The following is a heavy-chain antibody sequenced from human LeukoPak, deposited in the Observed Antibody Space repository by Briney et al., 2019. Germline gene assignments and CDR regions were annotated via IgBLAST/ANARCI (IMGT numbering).Heavy chain of an antibody. CDR3: ATNPRSSGWYFNY. J-gene: IGHJ4*02. V-gene: IGHV1-8*01. CDR1: GYTFTSYD. D-gene: IGHD6-19*01. Sequence: GASVKVSCKASGYTFTSYDINWVRQATGQGLEWMGWMNPNSGNTGYAQKFQGRVTMTEDTSTDTAYMELSSLRSEDTAVYYCATNPRSSGWYFNYWGQGTLVTVSS. CDR2: MNPNSGNT.